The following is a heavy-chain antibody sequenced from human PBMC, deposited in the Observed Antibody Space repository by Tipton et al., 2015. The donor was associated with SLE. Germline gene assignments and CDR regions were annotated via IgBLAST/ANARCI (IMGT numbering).Heavy chain of an antibody. CDR3: ARGRWADLDY. CDR1: GYTFTTYD. V-gene: IGHV1-8*01. D-gene: IGHD5-24*01. J-gene: IGHJ4*02. CDR2: INPNTDNT. Sequence: QVQLVQSGAEVKRPGASVKVSCKASGYTFTTYDIFWVRQATGQGLEWMGWINPNTDNTGYARKFQGRVTMTRDTSISTAYMELSSLRSEDTAVYYCARGRWADLDYWGQGTLVTVSS.